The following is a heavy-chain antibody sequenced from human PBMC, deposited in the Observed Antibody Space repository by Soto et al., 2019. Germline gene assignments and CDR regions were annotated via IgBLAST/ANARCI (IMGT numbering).Heavy chain of an antibody. CDR2: IKSKTDGGTT. CDR1: GFTVSNAW. Sequence: GGSLRLSCAASGFTVSNAWMSWVRQAPGKGLEWVGRIKSKTDGGTTDYAAPVKGRFTISRDDSKNTLYLQMNSLKTEDTAVYYCTTTWANIVLMVDAGRDAFDIWGQGTMVTVSS. D-gene: IGHD2-8*01. V-gene: IGHV3-15*01. CDR3: TTTWANIVLMVDAGRDAFDI. J-gene: IGHJ3*02.